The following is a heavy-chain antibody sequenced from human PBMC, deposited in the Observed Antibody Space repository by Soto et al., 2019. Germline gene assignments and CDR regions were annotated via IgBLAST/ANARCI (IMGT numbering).Heavy chain of an antibody. J-gene: IGHJ4*02. V-gene: IGHV1-69*01. CDR1: GGTFSSYA. D-gene: IGHD3-22*01. CDR3: ARGTYYYDSSGYYRYYFDY. CDR2: IIPIFGTA. Sequence: QVQLVQSGAEVKKPGSSVKVSCKASGGTFSSYAISWVRQAPGQVLEWMGGIIPIFGTANYAQKFQGRVTITADESTSTAYMELSSLRSEDTAVYYCARGTYYYDSSGYYRYYFDYWGQGTLVTVSS.